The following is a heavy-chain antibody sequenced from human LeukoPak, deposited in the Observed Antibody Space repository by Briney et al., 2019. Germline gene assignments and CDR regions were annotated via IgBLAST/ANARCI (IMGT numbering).Heavy chain of an antibody. J-gene: IGHJ4*02. CDR1: GLTFTAYG. CDR3: ATYRQVLLPFES. CDR2: ISGSGDTT. Sequence: GGSLRLSCSASGLTFTAYGMSWVRQAPGRGLEWVAGISGSGDTTYYADSVKGRFTISRENSKSKVYLQMNTLSADDTAIYYCATYRQVLLPFESWGQGTLVTVSS. V-gene: IGHV3-23*01. D-gene: IGHD2-8*02.